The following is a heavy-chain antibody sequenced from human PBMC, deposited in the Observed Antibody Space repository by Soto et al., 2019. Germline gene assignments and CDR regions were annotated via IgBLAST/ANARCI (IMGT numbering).Heavy chain of an antibody. V-gene: IGHV4-59*01. CDR3: ARVLGRIGTLDY. D-gene: IGHD1-26*01. CDR1: GGSISSYY. CDR2: IYYSGST. J-gene: IGHJ4*02. Sequence: SETLSLTCTVSGGSISSYYWSWIRQPPGKGLEWIGYIYYSGSTNYNPSLKSRVTISVDTSKKQFSLKLSSVTAADTAVYYCARVLGRIGTLDYWGQGTLVTVSS.